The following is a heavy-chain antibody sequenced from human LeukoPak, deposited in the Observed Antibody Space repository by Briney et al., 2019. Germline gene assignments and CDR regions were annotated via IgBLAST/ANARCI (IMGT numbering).Heavy chain of an antibody. CDR3: AKDDDWLRFEH. V-gene: IGHV3-30*18. CDR1: GFTFSRYG. CDR2: ISYDGSNK. Sequence: GGSLRLSCVASGFTFSRYGMHWVRQAPGKGLEWVAVISYDGSNKYYADSVKGRFTISRDNSNHMLYLQMNSLIAEDTAIYHCAKDDDWLRFEHWGRGTPVSVSS. J-gene: IGHJ4*02. D-gene: IGHD5-12*01.